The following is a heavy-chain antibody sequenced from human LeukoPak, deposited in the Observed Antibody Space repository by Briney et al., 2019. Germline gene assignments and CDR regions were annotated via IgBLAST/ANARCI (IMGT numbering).Heavy chain of an antibody. CDR3: AKDIGTTVRGLDAFDI. D-gene: IGHD3-10*01. J-gene: IGHJ3*02. Sequence: SETLSLTCTVSGGSISSGGYYWSWIRQPPGKGLEWIGYIYHSGSTYYNPSLKSRVTISVDRSKNQFSLKLSSVTAADTAVYYCAKDIGTTVRGLDAFDIWGQGTMVTVSS. V-gene: IGHV4-30-2*01. CDR1: GGSISSGGYY. CDR2: IYHSGST.